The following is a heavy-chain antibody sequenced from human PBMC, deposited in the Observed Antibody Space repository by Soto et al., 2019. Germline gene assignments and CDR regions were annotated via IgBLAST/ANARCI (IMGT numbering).Heavy chain of an antibody. V-gene: IGHV3-53*01. J-gene: IGHJ4*02. CDR2: MSSDGNT. CDR3: ARDHAFGGYDY. Sequence: GGSLRLSCAASGFSVRNIFMSWVRQAPGKGLEWVSTMSSDGNTYYAESVKGRFTISRDSSKNTLWLQMNSLRVDDTAFYYCARDHAFGGYDYRGQGTLVTVSS. D-gene: IGHD5-12*01. CDR1: GFSVRNIF.